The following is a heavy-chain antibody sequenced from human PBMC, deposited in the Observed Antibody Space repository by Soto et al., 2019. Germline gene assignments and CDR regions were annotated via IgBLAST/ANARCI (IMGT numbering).Heavy chain of an antibody. Sequence: SETLSLTCTVSGRSMSGYYWSWIRQPAGERLEWIGRIYTSGTTDFNPSLKGRVTMSVDTSKNQFSLKLTSVTAADTALYYCAREDYYDTGYYVVWGQGTQVTV. V-gene: IGHV4-4*07. CDR2: IYTSGTT. J-gene: IGHJ4*02. CDR3: AREDYYDTGYYVV. D-gene: IGHD3-9*01. CDR1: GRSMSGYY.